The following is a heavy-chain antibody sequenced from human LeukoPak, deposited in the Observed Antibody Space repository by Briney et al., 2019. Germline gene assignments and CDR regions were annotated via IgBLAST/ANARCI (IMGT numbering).Heavy chain of an antibody. Sequence: GGSLRLSCEASGFTISDYRMHWVRQAPGKGLVWVSHTNSDGSSTSYADSVKGRFTISRDNAKNTLYLQMNSLRAEDTAVYYCARVMYYYDSSGYYHYWYFDLWGRGTLVTVSS. V-gene: IGHV3-74*01. CDR3: ARVMYYYDSSGYYHYWYFDL. J-gene: IGHJ2*01. CDR1: GFTISDYR. D-gene: IGHD3-22*01. CDR2: TNSDGSST.